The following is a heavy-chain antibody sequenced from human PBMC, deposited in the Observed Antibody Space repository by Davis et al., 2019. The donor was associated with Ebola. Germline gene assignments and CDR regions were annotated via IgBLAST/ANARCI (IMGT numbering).Heavy chain of an antibody. J-gene: IGHJ3*02. Sequence: PSETLSLTCTVSGGSISSGDYYWSWIRQAPGKGLEWVSAISGSGGSTYYADSVKGRFTISRDNSKNTLYLQMNSLRAEDTAVYYCAKVTSSGDAFDIWGQGTMVTVSS. D-gene: IGHD6-19*01. CDR1: GGSISSGDYY. V-gene: IGHV3-23*01. CDR2: ISGSGGST. CDR3: AKVTSSGDAFDI.